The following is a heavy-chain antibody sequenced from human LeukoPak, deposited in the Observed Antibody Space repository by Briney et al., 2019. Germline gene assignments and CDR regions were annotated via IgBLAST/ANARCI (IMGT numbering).Heavy chain of an antibody. CDR1: GFTFSSYA. V-gene: IGHV3-30*04. CDR2: ISYDGSNK. Sequence: GGSLRLSCAASGFTFSSYAMHWVRQAPGKGLEWVAVISYDGSNKYYADSVKGRFTISRDNSKNTLYLQMNSLRADDTAVYYCARECSGGSCYPIDAFDIWGQGTMVTVSS. D-gene: IGHD2-15*01. J-gene: IGHJ3*02. CDR3: ARECSGGSCYPIDAFDI.